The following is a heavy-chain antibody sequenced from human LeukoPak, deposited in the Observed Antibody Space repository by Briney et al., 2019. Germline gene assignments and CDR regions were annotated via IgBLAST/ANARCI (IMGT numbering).Heavy chain of an antibody. J-gene: IGHJ6*03. CDR2: VSGSGAHT. Sequence: GGSLRLSCAASGFTFSSYAMTWVRQAPGKGLQWVSAVSGSGAHTYYADSVKGRFTISRDNAKNSLYLQMNSLRPEDTALYYCAKDAGGYYYYYMGVWGKGTTVTISS. D-gene: IGHD1-26*01. CDR1: GFTFSSYA. CDR3: AKDAGGYYYYYMGV. V-gene: IGHV3-23*01.